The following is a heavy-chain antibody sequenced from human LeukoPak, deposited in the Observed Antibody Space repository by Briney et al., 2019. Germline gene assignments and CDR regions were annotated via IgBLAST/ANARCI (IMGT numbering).Heavy chain of an antibody. CDR2: ISGSGGST. CDR1: GFTFTTYW. Sequence: GGSLRPSCAASGFTFTTYWMSWVRQAPGKGLEWVSAISGSGGSTYYADSVKGRFTISRDNSKNTLYLQMNSLRAEDTAVYYCARGADAFDIWGQGTMATVSS. V-gene: IGHV3-23*01. CDR3: ARGADAFDI. J-gene: IGHJ3*02.